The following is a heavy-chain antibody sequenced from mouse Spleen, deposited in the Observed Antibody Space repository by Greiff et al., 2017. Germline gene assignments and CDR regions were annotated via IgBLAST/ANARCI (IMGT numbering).Heavy chain of an antibody. D-gene: IGHD2-14*01. V-gene: IGHV1-87*01. J-gene: IGHJ4*01. CDR1: GYTFTSYW. CDR2: IYPGDGDT. CDR3: ARCEGGYDGGMDY. Sequence: VQLVESGAELARPGASVKLSCKASGYTFTSYWMQWVKQRPGQGLEWIGAIYPGDGDTRYTQKFKGKATLTADKSSSTAYMQLSSLASEDSAVYYCARCEGGYDGGMDYWGQGTSVTVSS.